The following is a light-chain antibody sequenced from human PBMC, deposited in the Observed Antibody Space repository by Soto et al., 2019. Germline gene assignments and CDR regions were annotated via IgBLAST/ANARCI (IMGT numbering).Light chain of an antibody. CDR1: SSDVGGYNF. V-gene: IGLV2-14*01. CDR3: SSYTSSSTLV. CDR2: DVS. J-gene: IGLJ2*01. Sequence: QSVLTQPACVSGSPGQSITISCTGTSSDVGGYNFVSWYQQHPGKAPKLMIYDVSNRPSGVSNRCSGSKSGNTASLTISGLQAEDEADYYCSSYTSSSTLVFGGGTKVTVL.